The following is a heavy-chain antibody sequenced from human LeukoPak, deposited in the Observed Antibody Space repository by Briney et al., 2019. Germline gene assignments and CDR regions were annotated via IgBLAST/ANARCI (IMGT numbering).Heavy chain of an antibody. CDR1: GFTFSSYG. D-gene: IGHD1-26*01. V-gene: IGHV3-23*01. CDR3: SRLIVGATSGFDY. Sequence: GGSLRPSCAASGFTFSSYGMSWVRQAPGEGLEWVSAISSSGGSTYYADSVKGRFTISRDNAKNSLYLLMDSLRAEDTAGYYCSRLIVGATSGFDYWGQGTVVTVSS. J-gene: IGHJ4*02. CDR2: ISSSGGST.